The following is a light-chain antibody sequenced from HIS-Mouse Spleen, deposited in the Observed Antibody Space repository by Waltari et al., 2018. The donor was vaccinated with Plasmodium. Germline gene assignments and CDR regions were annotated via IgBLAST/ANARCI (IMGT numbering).Light chain of an antibody. V-gene: IGLV3-25*03. Sequence: SYELTQPPSVSVSPGQTARITCSGDALPKQYAYLYQPKPGQAPVLVRYKDSERPSGTPERFSGSSSGTTVTLTISGVQAEDEADYYCQSADSSGTYWVFGGGTKLTVL. CDR2: KDS. J-gene: IGLJ3*02. CDR1: ALPKQY. CDR3: QSADSSGTYWV.